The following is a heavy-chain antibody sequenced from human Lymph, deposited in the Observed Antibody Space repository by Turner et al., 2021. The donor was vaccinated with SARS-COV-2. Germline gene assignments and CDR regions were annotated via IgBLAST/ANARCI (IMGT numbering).Heavy chain of an antibody. CDR2: ISYDGSNK. Sequence: QVQLVEPGGGVVPPRTPLTLSCAASGFTFSSYAMHWVRHAPGKGLEWVAVISYDGSNKYYADSVKGRFTNSRDNSKNTLYLQMNSLRAEDTAVYYCARDTGGQVDVWGQGTTVTVSS. D-gene: IGHD2-8*02. V-gene: IGHV3-30-3*01. CDR1: GFTFSSYA. CDR3: ARDTGGQVDV. J-gene: IGHJ6*02.